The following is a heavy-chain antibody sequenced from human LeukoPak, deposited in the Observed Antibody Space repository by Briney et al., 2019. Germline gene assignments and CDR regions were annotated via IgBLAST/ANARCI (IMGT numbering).Heavy chain of an antibody. CDR1: GFSFTNTW. J-gene: IGHJ3*02. CDR3: ATEGGSGSYYGDDAFDM. Sequence: GGSLRLSCEASGFSFTNTWMSWVRQAPGKGLEWVGRVKSKADDGTTDYAAPVQGRFTISSDDSKNTLSLQMNSLKTEDTAVYYCATEGGSGSYYGDDAFDMWGQGTMVTVSS. CDR2: VKSKADDGTT. V-gene: IGHV3-15*01. D-gene: IGHD3-10*01.